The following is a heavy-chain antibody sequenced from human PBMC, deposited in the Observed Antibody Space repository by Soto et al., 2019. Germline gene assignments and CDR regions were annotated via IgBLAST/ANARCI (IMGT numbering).Heavy chain of an antibody. CDR2: AFYNGRT. V-gene: IGHV4-59*01. Sequence: SSETLSLTCTVSGGSISSYYWSWIRQPPGKGLEWIGSAFYNGRTNYNPSLKSRVTISVDTSKNQFSLKLSSVTAADTAVYYCARDRRDDSGSYYWFDPWGQGTLVAVSS. D-gene: IGHD3-10*01. CDR3: ARDRRDDSGSYYWFDP. J-gene: IGHJ5*02. CDR1: GGSISSYY.